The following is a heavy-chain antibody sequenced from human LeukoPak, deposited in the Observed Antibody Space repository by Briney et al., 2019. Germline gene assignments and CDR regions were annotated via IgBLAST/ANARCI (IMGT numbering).Heavy chain of an antibody. V-gene: IGHV4-59*02. J-gene: IGHJ4*02. CDR3: ARYYADVNGYYYYYDY. Sequence: PSETLSLTCTVSGASVSSYYWSWIRKPPGKGLEWIGFSAHTGTSSYNRSLKSRVSISVDKSMNHFSLRLTSVTTADTAVYYCARYYADVNGYYYYYDYWGQGTLVTVSS. CDR2: SAHTGTS. CDR1: GASVSSYY. D-gene: IGHD3-22*01.